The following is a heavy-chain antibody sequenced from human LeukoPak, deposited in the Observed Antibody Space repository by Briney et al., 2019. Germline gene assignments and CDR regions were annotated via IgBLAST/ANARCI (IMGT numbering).Heavy chain of an antibody. D-gene: IGHD2-15*01. Sequence: PGRSLRLSCAASGFTFSSYGMHWVRQAPGKGLEWVAVISYDGSNKYYADSVKGRFTISRDNSKNTLYLQMNSLRAEDTAVYYCAKDKPHCSGGSCYSSYFDPWGRGTLVTVSS. V-gene: IGHV3-30*18. CDR2: ISYDGSNK. J-gene: IGHJ2*01. CDR3: AKDKPHCSGGSCYSSYFDP. CDR1: GFTFSSYG.